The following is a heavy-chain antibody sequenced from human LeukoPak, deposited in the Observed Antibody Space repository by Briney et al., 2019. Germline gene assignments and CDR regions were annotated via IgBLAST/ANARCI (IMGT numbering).Heavy chain of an antibody. J-gene: IGHJ4*02. CDR2: IIPIFGTA. CDR1: GGTFSSYA. D-gene: IGHD5-12*01. CDR3: ARDGRYSGYNFEY. Sequence: ASVKVSCKASGGTFSSYAIGWVRQAPGQGLEWMGGIIPIFGTANYAQKFQGRVTITADESTSTDYMELSSLRSEDTAVYYCARDGRYSGYNFEYWGQGTLVTVSS. V-gene: IGHV1-69*13.